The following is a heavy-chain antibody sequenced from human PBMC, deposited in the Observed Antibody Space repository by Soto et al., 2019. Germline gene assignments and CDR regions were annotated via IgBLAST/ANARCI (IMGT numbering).Heavy chain of an antibody. J-gene: IGHJ2*01. CDR2: IHHTGST. CDR3: ARGDGGNSHWYFGL. CDR1: GGSITSNNW. V-gene: IGHV4-4*02. Sequence: QVQLQESGPGLVKPSGTLSLTCGVSGGSITSNNWWSWVRQPPGEGLEWIGEIHHTGSTNYNPSLTTRVTMSVDKSNNHISLRLTSVTAADTAVYYCARGDGGNSHWYFGLWGRGTLVTVSS. D-gene: IGHD2-21*02.